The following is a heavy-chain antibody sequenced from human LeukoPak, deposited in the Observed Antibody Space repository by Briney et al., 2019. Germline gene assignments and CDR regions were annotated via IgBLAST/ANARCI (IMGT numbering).Heavy chain of an antibody. V-gene: IGHV3-30*03. CDR1: GFTFSSYG. CDR2: ISYDGSNK. CDR3: ATGAEYFQH. J-gene: IGHJ1*01. Sequence: QPGRSLRLSSAASGFTFSSYGMHWVRQAPGKGLEWVAVISYDGSNKYYADSVKGRFTISRDNSKNTLYLQMNSLRAEDTAVYYCATGAEYFQHWGQGTLVTVSS.